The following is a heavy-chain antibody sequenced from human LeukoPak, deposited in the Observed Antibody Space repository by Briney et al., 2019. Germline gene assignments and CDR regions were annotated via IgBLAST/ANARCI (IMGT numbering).Heavy chain of an antibody. CDR2: ISSSSSYI. Sequence: PGGSLRLSCAASGFTFSSDSMNCVRQAPGKGLEWVSSISSSSSYIYYADSVKGRFTIFRDNAKNSLYLQMNSLRAEDTAVYYCARGGRSSSSWYGYWGQGTLVTVSS. J-gene: IGHJ4*02. CDR3: ARGGRSSSSWYGY. V-gene: IGHV3-21*01. CDR1: GFTFSSDS. D-gene: IGHD6-13*01.